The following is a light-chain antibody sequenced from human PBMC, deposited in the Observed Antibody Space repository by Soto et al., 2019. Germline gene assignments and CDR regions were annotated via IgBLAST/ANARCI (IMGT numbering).Light chain of an antibody. CDR1: QSVNQK. V-gene: IGKV3-15*01. J-gene: IGKJ2*01. Sequence: EIVLTQSPATLSVSPGERATLSCRASQSVNQKLGWYQQKPGQAPMLLIYVASYRATGIPARFSGSGSGTEYTLTSSNLQAEDFAVYYWQQFNNWPHTFGQGTRLEIK. CDR3: QQFNNWPHT. CDR2: VAS.